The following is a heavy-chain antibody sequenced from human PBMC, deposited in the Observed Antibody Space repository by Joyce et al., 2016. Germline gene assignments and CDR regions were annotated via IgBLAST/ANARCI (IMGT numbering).Heavy chain of an antibody. CDR3: AKGDSGGYHMGFDY. J-gene: IGHJ4*02. CDR1: GFRFNDFP. D-gene: IGHD3-22*01. CDR2: ISWGGDRT. Sequence: EVQLVESGGGVVQPGGSLRLSCAASGFRFNDFPMHWVRRAPGEGLEWISLISWGGDRTHYADSVKGRFTMSRDNRKNYLYLQMNSLTAEDSAFYYCAKGDSGGYHMGFDYWGQGTLVTVSS. V-gene: IGHV3-43D*03.